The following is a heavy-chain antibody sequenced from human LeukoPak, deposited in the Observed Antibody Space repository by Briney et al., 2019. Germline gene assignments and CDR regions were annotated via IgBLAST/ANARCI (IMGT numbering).Heavy chain of an antibody. D-gene: IGHD4-17*01. J-gene: IGHJ4*02. CDR2: VSGSGSYI. Sequence: PGGSLRLSCAVSGFTFSDYTINWVRQAPGKGLEWVSSVSGSGSYIYYADSVKGRFTISRDNAKSSVSLQMNSLRAEDTAVYYCARMPHYGDLNYSFDYWGQGTLVTVSS. CDR3: ARMPHYGDLNYSFDY. V-gene: IGHV3-21*01. CDR1: GFTFSDYT.